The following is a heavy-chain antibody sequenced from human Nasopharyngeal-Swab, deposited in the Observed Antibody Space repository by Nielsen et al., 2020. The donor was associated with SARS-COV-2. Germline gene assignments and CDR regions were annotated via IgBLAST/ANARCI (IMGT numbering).Heavy chain of an antibody. CDR2: VVPEDGEP. J-gene: IGHJ3*02. V-gene: IGHV1-24*01. D-gene: IGHD3-3*01. CDR1: GYTLTVLP. Sequence: ALVKVSCKVSGYTLTVLPIHWVRQAPGKGLEWMGTVVPEDGEPIYAQNFQGRVTMTEDTSTYTAYLELSSLRSEDTAVYYCASEGSGVFGVVIYAFDIRGPGTLVTVSS. CDR3: ASEGSGVFGVVIYAFDI.